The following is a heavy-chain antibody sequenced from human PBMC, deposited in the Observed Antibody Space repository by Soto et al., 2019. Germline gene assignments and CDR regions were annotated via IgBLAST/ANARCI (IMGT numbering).Heavy chain of an antibody. J-gene: IGHJ6*02. D-gene: IGHD1-26*01. CDR3: ARDSIVGATMWYYYGMDV. V-gene: IGHV3-7*03. CDR2: IKQDGSEK. Sequence: GGSLRLSCAASGFTFSSYWMSWVRQAPGKGLEWVASIKQDGSEKYYVDSVKGRFTISRDNAKNSLYLQMNSLRAEDTAVYYCARDSIVGATMWYYYGMDVWGQGTTVTVSS. CDR1: GFTFSSYW.